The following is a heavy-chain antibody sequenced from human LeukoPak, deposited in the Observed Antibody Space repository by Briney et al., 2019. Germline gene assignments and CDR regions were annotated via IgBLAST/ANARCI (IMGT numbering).Heavy chain of an antibody. D-gene: IGHD2-15*01. CDR3: AKGVDYCSGGSCPADY. CDR1: GFTFSSYV. V-gene: IGHV3-23*01. CDR2: ISNSGGST. J-gene: IGHJ4*02. Sequence: GGSLRLSCAASGFTFSSYVMSWVRQAPGKGLEWVSSISNSGGSTYYADSVKGRFTISRDNSKNTLFLQMNSLRAEDTAVYYCAKGVDYCSGGSCPADYWGPGTLVTVSS.